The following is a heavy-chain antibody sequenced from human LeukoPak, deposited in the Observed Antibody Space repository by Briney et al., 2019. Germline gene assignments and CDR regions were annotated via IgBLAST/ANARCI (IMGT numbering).Heavy chain of an antibody. CDR1: GGTFSSYA. D-gene: IGHD3-10*01. J-gene: IGHJ4*02. Sequence: SVKVSCKASGGTFSSYAISWVRQAPGQGLEWMGGIIPIFGTANYAQKFQGRVTITADKSTSTAYMELSSLRSEDTAVYYCARERAYYCGSGSYSSWGQGTLVTVSS. CDR2: IIPIFGTA. V-gene: IGHV1-69*06. CDR3: ARERAYYCGSGSYSS.